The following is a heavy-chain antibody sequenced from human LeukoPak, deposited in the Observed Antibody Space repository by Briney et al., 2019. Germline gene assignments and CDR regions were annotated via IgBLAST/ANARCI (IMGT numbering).Heavy chain of an antibody. CDR2: IKQDGSEK. V-gene: IGHV3-7*01. CDR1: GFTFSSFW. Sequence: GGSRSPSCAASGFTFSSFWMSWSRRPPGRGLEGVPNIKQDGSEKYYVDSVKGRFTISRDNAKNSLYLQMNSLRVEDTAVYYCARAGYDFWSGSYFDYWGQGTLVTVSS. CDR3: ARAGYDFWSGSYFDY. D-gene: IGHD3-3*01. J-gene: IGHJ4*02.